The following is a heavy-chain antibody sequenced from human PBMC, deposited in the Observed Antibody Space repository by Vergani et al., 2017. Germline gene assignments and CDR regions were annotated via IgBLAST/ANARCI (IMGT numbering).Heavy chain of an antibody. D-gene: IGHD3-22*01. Sequence: QVQLVQSGAEVKKPGSSVKVSCKASGGTFSSYAISWVRQAPGQGLEWMGGIIPIFGTANYAQKFQGRVTITADKSTSTDYMELSSLRSEDTAVCYCEGYYDSSGYPYGAFGIWGQGTMVTVSS. CDR2: IIPIFGTA. J-gene: IGHJ3*02. V-gene: IGHV1-69*06. CDR1: GGTFSSYA. CDR3: EGYYDSSGYPYGAFGI.